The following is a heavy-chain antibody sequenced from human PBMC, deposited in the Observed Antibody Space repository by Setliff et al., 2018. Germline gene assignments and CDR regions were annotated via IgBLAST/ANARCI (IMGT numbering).Heavy chain of an antibody. V-gene: IGHV4-39*07. Sequence: PSETLSLTCTVSGASITNINYYWGLIRQPPGKGLEWIGSIFYSGRTFYNPSLKSRVTISLDTSRKQFSLKLTSVTAADTAVYYCVRDAGDGYGVDAYAGGGFDIWGQGTMVTVSS. CDR2: IFYSGRT. CDR1: GASITNINYY. J-gene: IGHJ3*02. CDR3: VRDAGDGYGVDAYAGGGFDI. D-gene: IGHD4-17*01.